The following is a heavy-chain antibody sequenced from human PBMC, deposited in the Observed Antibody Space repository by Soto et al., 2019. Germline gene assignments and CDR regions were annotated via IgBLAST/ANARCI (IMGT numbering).Heavy chain of an antibody. CDR1: GGSISSSSSY. Sequence: QLQLQESGPGLVKPSETLSLTCTVSGGSISSSSSYWGWIRQPPGKGLEWIGNIYYIGNTYYNPSLKSRFAISIHSSKTRFSLKLSSVTTADTAVYYCGAQDYVAKGYHFETRGQGTLVTVSS. V-gene: IGHV4-39*02. CDR2: IYYIGNT. J-gene: IGHJ4*02. D-gene: IGHD4-17*01. CDR3: GAQDYVAKGYHFET.